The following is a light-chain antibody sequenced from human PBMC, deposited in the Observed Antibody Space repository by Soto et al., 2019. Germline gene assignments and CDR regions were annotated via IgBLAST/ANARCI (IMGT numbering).Light chain of an antibody. CDR2: DVT. CDR1: SSDVAYYNY. CDR3: SSYTASSTHV. Sequence: QSALPQPDSVSGSPGQSITISCTGTSSDVAYYNYVSWFQQHPGKAPKLIISDVTNRPSGVSNRFSGSKSGNTASLTISGLHAEDEAHYYCSSYTASSTHVFGTGTKLTVL. V-gene: IGLV2-14*03. J-gene: IGLJ1*01.